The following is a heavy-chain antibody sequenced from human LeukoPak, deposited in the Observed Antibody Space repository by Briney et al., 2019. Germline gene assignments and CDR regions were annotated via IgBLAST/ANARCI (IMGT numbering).Heavy chain of an antibody. CDR2: IRYDGSNK. D-gene: IGHD1-14*01. J-gene: IGHJ4*02. CDR1: GFTFSSYG. V-gene: IGHV3-30*02. CDR3: ARDITDSFDY. Sequence: GGSLRLSCAASGFTFSSYGMHWVRQAPGKGLEWVAFIRYDGSNKYYADSVKGRFTISRDNSKNSLYLQMNSLRAEDTAVYYCARDITDSFDYWGQGTLVTVSS.